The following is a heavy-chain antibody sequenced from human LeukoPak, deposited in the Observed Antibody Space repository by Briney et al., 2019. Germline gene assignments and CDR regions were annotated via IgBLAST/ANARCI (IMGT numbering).Heavy chain of an antibody. J-gene: IGHJ5*02. CDR1: GYTFTGYY. V-gene: IGHV1-2*02. Sequence: ASVKVSCKASGYTFTGYYMHWVRQAPEQGLEWMGWINPNSGGTNYAQKFQGRVTMTRDTSINTAYMELSRLRSDDTAVYYCARARGYYDSSGSLDPWGQGTLVTVSS. CDR2: INPNSGGT. D-gene: IGHD3-22*01. CDR3: ARARGYYDSSGSLDP.